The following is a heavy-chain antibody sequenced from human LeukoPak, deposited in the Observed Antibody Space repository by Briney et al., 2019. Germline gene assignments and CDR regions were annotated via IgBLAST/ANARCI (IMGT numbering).Heavy chain of an antibody. V-gene: IGHV4-4*09. J-gene: IGHJ4*02. CDR2: IYTYGST. D-gene: IGHD6-6*01. CDR3: ARHSAHYSSSLGLGY. CDR1: GGSMSSYL. Sequence: SETLFLAFSIPGGSMSSYLRSSIRQPPGKGLEWIGYIYTYGSTNYNPSLKSRVTISVDTSKNQFSLKLSSVTAADTALYYCARHSAHYSSSLGLGYWGQGTLVIVSS.